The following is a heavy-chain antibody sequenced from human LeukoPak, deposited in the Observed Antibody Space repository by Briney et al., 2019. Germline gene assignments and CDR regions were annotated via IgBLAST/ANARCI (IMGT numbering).Heavy chain of an antibody. CDR1: GYTFTGYY. D-gene: IGHD7-27*01. CDR3: ARDGQLGKFDY. CDR2: INPNSGGT. J-gene: IGHJ4*02. Sequence: ASVKVSCMASGYTFTGYYMHWARQAPGQGLEWMGWINPNSGGTNYAQKFQGRVTMTRGTSISTAYMELSRLRSDDTAVYYCARDGQLGKFDYWGQGTLVTVSS. V-gene: IGHV1-2*02.